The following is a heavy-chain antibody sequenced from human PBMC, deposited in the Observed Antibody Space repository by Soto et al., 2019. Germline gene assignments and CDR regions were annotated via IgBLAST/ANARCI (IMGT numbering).Heavy chain of an antibody. CDR1: GFTFSTSS. D-gene: IGHD5-12*01. V-gene: IGHV3-21*02. CDR3: ARDKGYDVATLDY. J-gene: IGHJ4*02. CDR2: ISGSSSNI. Sequence: EVQLVESGGGLVKPGGSLRLSCAASGFTFSTSSMNWVRQAPGKGLEWVSSISGSSSNIYYADSVKGRFTISRDNAKNSLYLQMNSLRAEETAVYYFARDKGYDVATLDYWGQGTLVNVSS.